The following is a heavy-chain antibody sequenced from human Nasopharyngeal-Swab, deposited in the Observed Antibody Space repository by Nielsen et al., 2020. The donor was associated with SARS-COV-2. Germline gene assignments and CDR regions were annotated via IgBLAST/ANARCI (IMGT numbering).Heavy chain of an antibody. CDR1: GFTFSSYW. V-gene: IGHV3-74*01. J-gene: IGHJ5*02. CDR2: INSDGSST. Sequence: GESLKISCAASGFTFSSYWMHWVRQAPGKGLVWVSRINSDGSSTRYADSVKGRFTISRGNAKNTLYLQMNSLRAEDTAVYYCARDPAITGTTFDPWGQGTLVTVSS. D-gene: IGHD1-7*01. CDR3: ARDPAITGTTFDP.